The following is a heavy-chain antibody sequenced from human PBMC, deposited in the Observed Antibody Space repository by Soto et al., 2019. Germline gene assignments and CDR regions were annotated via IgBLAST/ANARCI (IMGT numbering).Heavy chain of an antibody. CDR2: IYYSGST. CDR1: GGSISSYY. CDR3: ARGYGGYDYGY. D-gene: IGHD5-12*01. Sequence: SETLSLTCTVSGGSISSYYWSWIRQPPGKGLEWIGYIYYSGSTNYNPSLKSRVTISVDTSKNQFSLKLSSVTAADTAVYYCARGYGGYDYGYWGQGTLVTVSS. J-gene: IGHJ4*02. V-gene: IGHV4-59*08.